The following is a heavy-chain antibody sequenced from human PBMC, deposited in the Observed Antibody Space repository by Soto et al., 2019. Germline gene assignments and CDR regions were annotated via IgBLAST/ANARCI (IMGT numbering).Heavy chain of an antibody. V-gene: IGHV4-59*01. CDR2: IYYSGST. CDR3: AREMTIFGVAPGGGVDV. J-gene: IGHJ6*02. CDR1: GGSISSYC. Sequence: SETLSLTCTVSGGSISSYCWSWIRQPPGKGLEWIGYIYYSGSTNYNPSLKSRVTISVDTSKNQFSLKLSSVTAADTAVYYCAREMTIFGVAPGGGVDVWGQGTTVTVSS. D-gene: IGHD3-3*01.